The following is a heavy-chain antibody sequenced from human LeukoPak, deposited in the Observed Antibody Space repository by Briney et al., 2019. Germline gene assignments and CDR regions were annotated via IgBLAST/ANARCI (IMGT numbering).Heavy chain of an antibody. V-gene: IGHV1-69*04. Sequence: SVKVSCKASGGTFSSYAISWVRQAPGQGLEWMGRIIPIFGIANYAQKFQGRVTITADKSTSTAYMELSSLRSEDTAVYYCARVLEYSGRWFDPWVQGTLVTVSS. CDR2: IIPIFGIA. CDR3: ARVLEYSGRWFDP. D-gene: IGHD3-3*01. CDR1: GGTFSSYA. J-gene: IGHJ5*02.